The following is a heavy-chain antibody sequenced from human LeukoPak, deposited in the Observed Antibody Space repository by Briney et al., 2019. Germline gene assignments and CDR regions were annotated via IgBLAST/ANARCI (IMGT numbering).Heavy chain of an antibody. CDR2: IYYSGST. CDR3: ARDWAVVVAATEYYFDY. D-gene: IGHD2-15*01. V-gene: IGHV4-39*07. J-gene: IGHJ4*02. CDR1: GGSISSSSYY. Sequence: SETLSLTCTVSGGSISSSSYYWGWIRQPPGKGLEWIGSIYYSGSTYYNPSLKSRVTISVDTSKNQFSLKLSSVTAADTAVYYCARDWAVVVAATEYYFDYWGQGTLVTVSS.